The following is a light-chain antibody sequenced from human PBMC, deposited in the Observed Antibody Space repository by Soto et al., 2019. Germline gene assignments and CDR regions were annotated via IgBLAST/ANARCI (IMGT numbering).Light chain of an antibody. CDR3: ETWDDSLPGAV. CDR2: DNN. CDR1: SSNIGTNY. J-gene: IGLJ2*01. V-gene: IGLV1-51*01. Sequence: TQPPSVSAPPGQKVTISCSGSSSNIGTNYVSWYQQLPGTVPTLLIYDNNKRPTGIPDRFSASKSGTSATLDITGLQIGDEADYYCETWDDSLPGAVFGGGTKVTVL.